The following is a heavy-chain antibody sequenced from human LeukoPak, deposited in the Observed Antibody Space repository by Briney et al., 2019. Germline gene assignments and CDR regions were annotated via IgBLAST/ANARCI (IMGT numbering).Heavy chain of an antibody. J-gene: IGHJ4*02. V-gene: IGHV3-66*01. CDR2: IYSGGST. D-gene: IGHD3-22*01. Sequence: GGSLRLSCAASGFIVSSNYMSWVRQAPGKGLEWVSVIYSGGSTYYADSVKGRFTISRDNSKNTLYLQMNSLRAEDTAVYYCARDLYYYDSSGYYAIDYWGQGTLVTVSS. CDR1: GFIVSSNY. CDR3: ARDLYYYDSSGYYAIDY.